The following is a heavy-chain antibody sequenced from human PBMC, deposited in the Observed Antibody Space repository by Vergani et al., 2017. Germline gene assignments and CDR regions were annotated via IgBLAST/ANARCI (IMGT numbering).Heavy chain of an antibody. D-gene: IGHD4-17*01. CDR2: IYYSGST. CDR3: ARLSAVTTLIDY. V-gene: IGHV4-39*01. CDR1: GGSISSSSYY. Sequence: QVQLEESGPRLVKPSETLSLTCAVSGGSISSSSYYWGWIRQPPGKGLEWIGSIYYSGSTYYNPSLKSRVTISVDTSKNQFSLKLSSVTAADTAVYYCARLSAVTTLIDYWGQGTLVTVSS. J-gene: IGHJ4*02.